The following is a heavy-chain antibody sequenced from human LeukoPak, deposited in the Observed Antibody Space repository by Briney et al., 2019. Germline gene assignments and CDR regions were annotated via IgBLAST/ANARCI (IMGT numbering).Heavy chain of an antibody. CDR2: IYTSGST. CDR3: AREVIVGATYDAFDI. D-gene: IGHD1-26*01. Sequence: SETLSLTCTVSGGSISSGDYYWSWIRQPAGKGLEWIGRIYTSGSTNYNPSLKSRVTMSVDTSKNQFSLKLSSVTAADTAVYYCAREVIVGATYDAFDIWGQGTMVTVSS. J-gene: IGHJ3*02. V-gene: IGHV4-61*02. CDR1: GGSISSGDYY.